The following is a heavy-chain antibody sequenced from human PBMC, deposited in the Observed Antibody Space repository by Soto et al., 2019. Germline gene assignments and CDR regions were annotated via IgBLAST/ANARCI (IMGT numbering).Heavy chain of an antibody. CDR2: IYYSGST. J-gene: IGHJ4*02. D-gene: IGHD3-22*01. Sequence: PSETLSLTCTVSGGSISSYYWSWIRQPPGKGLEWIGYIYYSGSTNYNPSLKSRVTISVDTSKNQFSLKLSSVTAADTAVYYCARSITMIVRRRGYFDYWGQGTLVTVSS. CDR1: GGSISSYY. V-gene: IGHV4-59*01. CDR3: ARSITMIVRRRGYFDY.